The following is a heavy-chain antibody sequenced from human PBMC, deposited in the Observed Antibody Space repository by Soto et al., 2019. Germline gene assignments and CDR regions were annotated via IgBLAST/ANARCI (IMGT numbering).Heavy chain of an antibody. J-gene: IGHJ6*03. CDR3: ERGDTAMVIGNYYYYMDV. CDR2: IIPILGIA. V-gene: IGHV1-69*02. D-gene: IGHD5-18*01. Sequence: SVKVSCKASGGTFSSYTISWVRQAPGQGLEWMGRIIPILGIANYAQKFQGRVTITADKSTSTAYMELSSLRSEDTAVYYCERGDTAMVIGNYYYYMDVWGKGTTVTISS. CDR1: GGTFSSYT.